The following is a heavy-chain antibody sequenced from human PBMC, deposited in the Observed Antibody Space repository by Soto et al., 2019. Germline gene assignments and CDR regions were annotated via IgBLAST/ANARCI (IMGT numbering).Heavy chain of an antibody. J-gene: IGHJ4*02. CDR2: IIPIFGTA. CDR3: AREWDGYNYDPPSY. D-gene: IGHD5-12*01. Sequence: SVKVSCKASGGTFSSYAISWVRQAPGQGLEWMGGIIPIFGTANYAQKFQGRVTITADESTSTAYMELSSLRSEDTAVYYCAREWDGYNYDPPSYWGQGTLVTVSS. CDR1: GGTFSSYA. V-gene: IGHV1-69*13.